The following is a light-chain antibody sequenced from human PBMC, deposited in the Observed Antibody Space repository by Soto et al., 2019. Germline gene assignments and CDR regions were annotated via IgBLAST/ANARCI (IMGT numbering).Light chain of an antibody. CDR3: QQYGDSPWT. CDR1: QCISSK. V-gene: IGKV3-20*01. Sequence: VLTQSPDSLSLSPGETATLSCRADQCISSKLAWYQQKPGQAPRLLFSGASSRATDTPDRFSGSGFGTDFTLINSRLETEDLAMYYCQQYGDSPWTFGQGTRVDLK. CDR2: GAS. J-gene: IGKJ1*01.